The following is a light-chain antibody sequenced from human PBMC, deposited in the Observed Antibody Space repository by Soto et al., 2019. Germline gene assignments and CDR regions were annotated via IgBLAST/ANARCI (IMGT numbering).Light chain of an antibody. CDR3: QQYNNWPQT. Sequence: DIQMTQSPSTLSGSVGDRVTITCRASQTISSWLAWYQQKPGKAPKLLIYKASTLKSGVPSRFSGSGSGTEFTLTISGLQSEDFAVYYCQQYNNWPQTVGQGTKVDIK. J-gene: IGKJ1*01. V-gene: IGKV1-5*03. CDR2: KAS. CDR1: QTISSW.